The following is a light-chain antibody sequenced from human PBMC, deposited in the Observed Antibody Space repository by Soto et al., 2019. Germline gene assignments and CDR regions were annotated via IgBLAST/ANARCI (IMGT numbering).Light chain of an antibody. Sequence: DIQMTQSPSSLSASVGDRVTITCRASQSISTYLNWYQHKSGKAPKLLIYAASSFQSGVPSRFSGSGSGADFTLTISNLQPEDFATYYCQQSYSMPWTFGQGTKVEIK. CDR2: AAS. CDR1: QSISTY. V-gene: IGKV1-39*01. CDR3: QQSYSMPWT. J-gene: IGKJ1*01.